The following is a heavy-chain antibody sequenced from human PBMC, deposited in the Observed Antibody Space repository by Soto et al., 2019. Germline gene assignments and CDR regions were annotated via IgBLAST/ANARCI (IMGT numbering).Heavy chain of an antibody. D-gene: IGHD1-20*01. J-gene: IGHJ6*02. V-gene: IGHV1-24*01. CDR3: ATTGITGTHYYYYGMEV. CDR1: GYTLTELS. CDR2: FDPEDGET. Sequence: GASVKVSCKVSGYTLTELSMHWVRQAPGKGLEWMGGFDPEDGETIYAQKFQGRVTMTEDTSTDTAYMELSSLRSEDTAVYYCATTGITGTHYYYYGMEVWGQGTTVTVSS.